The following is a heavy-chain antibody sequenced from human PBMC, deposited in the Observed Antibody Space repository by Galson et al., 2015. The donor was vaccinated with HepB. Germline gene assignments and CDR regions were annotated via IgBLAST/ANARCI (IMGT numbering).Heavy chain of an antibody. J-gene: IGHJ4*02. CDR3: ARDRRYYDSSGYYYDY. Sequence: SVKVSCKASGYTFTSYGISWVRQAPGQGLEWMGWISAYNGNTNYAQKLQGRVTMTTDTSTSTAYMELRSLRSDDTAVYYCARDRRYYDSSGYYYDYWGQGTLVTVPS. D-gene: IGHD3-22*01. V-gene: IGHV1-18*04. CDR2: ISAYNGNT. CDR1: GYTFTSYG.